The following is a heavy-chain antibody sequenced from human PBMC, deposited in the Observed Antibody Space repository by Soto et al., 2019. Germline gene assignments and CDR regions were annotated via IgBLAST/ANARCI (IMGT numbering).Heavy chain of an antibody. CDR2: IDPSDSYT. CDR1: GYSFTSYW. V-gene: IGHV5-10-1*01. D-gene: IGHD2-2*01. CDR3: AYQLPMYYYYGMDV. Sequence: GESLKISCKGSGYSFTSYWISWVRQMPGKGLEWMGRIDPSDSYTNYSPSFQGHVTISADKSISTAYLQWSSLKASDTAMYYCAYQLPMYYYYGMDVWGQGTTVTVSS. J-gene: IGHJ6*02.